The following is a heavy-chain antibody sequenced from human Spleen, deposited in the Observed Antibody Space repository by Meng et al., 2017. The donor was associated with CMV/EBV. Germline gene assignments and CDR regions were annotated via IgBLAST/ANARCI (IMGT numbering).Heavy chain of an antibody. CDR3: ARERGSGGYCSTTNCYRGYYYYYGMDV. J-gene: IGHJ6*02. Sequence: GESLKISCAASGFTFSSYWMSWVRQAPGKGLEWVANIKQDGSEKYYVDSVKGRFTISRDNAKNSLYLQMNSLRAEDTAVYYCARERGSGGYCSTTNCYRGYYYYYGMDVWGQGTTVTVSS. CDR1: GFTFSSYW. CDR2: IKQDGSEK. D-gene: IGHD2-2*02. V-gene: IGHV3-7*01.